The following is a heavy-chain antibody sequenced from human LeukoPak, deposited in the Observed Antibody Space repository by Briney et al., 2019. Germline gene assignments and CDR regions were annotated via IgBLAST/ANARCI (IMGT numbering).Heavy chain of an antibody. CDR2: ISSNGGST. Sequence: GGSLRLSCAASGFTFSSYAMHWVRQAPGKGLEYVSAISSNGGSTYYANSVKGRFTISRDNSKNTLYLQMGSLRAEDMAVYYCARESERSGWYDYWGQGTLVTVSS. J-gene: IGHJ4*02. CDR1: GFTFSSYA. CDR3: ARESERSGWYDY. V-gene: IGHV3-64*01. D-gene: IGHD6-19*01.